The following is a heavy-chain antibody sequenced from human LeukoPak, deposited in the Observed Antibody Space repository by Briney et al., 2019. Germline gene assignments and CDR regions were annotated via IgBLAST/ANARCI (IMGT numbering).Heavy chain of an antibody. J-gene: IGHJ3*02. CDR3: ARDSTVSATDI. CDR1: GGSISSGGYY. Sequence: SQTLSLTCTVSGGSISSGGYYWSWIRQHPGKGLEWIGYIYYSGSTYYNPSLKSRVTISVDTSKNQFSLKLSSVTAADTAFHYCARDSTVSATDIWGQGTMVTVSS. V-gene: IGHV4-31*03. CDR2: IYYSGST. D-gene: IGHD4-17*01.